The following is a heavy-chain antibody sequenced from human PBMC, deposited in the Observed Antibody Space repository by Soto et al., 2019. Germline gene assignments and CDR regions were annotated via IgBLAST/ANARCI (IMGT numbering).Heavy chain of an antibody. V-gene: IGHV4-59*01. J-gene: IGHJ4*02. CDR3: ARSTLVDTAMGLDY. CDR2: IYYSGST. D-gene: IGHD5-18*01. CDR1: GGSISSYY. Sequence: SETLSLTCTVSGGSISSYYWSWIRQPPGKGLEWIGYIYYSGSTNYNPSLKSRVTISVDTSKNQFSLKLSSVTAADTAVYYCARSTLVDTAMGLDYWGQGTLVTVSS.